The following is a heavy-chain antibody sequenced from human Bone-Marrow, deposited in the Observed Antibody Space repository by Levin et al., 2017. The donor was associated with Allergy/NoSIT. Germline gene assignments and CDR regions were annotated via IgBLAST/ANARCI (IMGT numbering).Heavy chain of an antibody. Sequence: SETLSLTCTVSGGSISSSSYYWGWIRQPPGKGLEWIGSIYYSGSTYYNPSLKSRVTISVDTSKNQFSLKLSSVTAADTAVYYCARLYSSGWYEWDYWGQGTLVTVSS. CDR3: ARLYSSGWYEWDY. V-gene: IGHV4-39*01. J-gene: IGHJ4*02. CDR2: IYYSGST. CDR1: GGSISSSSYY. D-gene: IGHD6-19*01.